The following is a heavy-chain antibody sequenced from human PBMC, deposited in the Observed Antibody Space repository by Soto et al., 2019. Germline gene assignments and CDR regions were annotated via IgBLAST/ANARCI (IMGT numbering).Heavy chain of an antibody. V-gene: IGHV4-4*07. J-gene: IGHJ6*02. CDR1: GGSISSYY. CDR3: AREIVPAALGGYYYYYYGMDV. Sequence: SETLSLTCTVSGGSISSYYWSWVRQPAGKGLEWIGRIYTSGSTNYNPSLKSRVTMSVDTSKNQFSLKLSSVTAADTAVYYCAREIVPAALGGYYYYYYGMDVWGQGTTVTVSS. D-gene: IGHD2-2*01. CDR2: IYTSGST.